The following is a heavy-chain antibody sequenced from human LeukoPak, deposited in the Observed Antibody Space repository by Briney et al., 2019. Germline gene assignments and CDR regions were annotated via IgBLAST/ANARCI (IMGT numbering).Heavy chain of an antibody. J-gene: IGHJ4*02. D-gene: IGHD4-23*01. V-gene: IGHV1-8*03. CDR1: GFTFTSYD. CDR3: ARAPYGGNSVDY. Sequence: ASVKVSCKASGFTFTSYDINWVRQATGQGLEWMGWMNPNSGNTGYAQKFQGRVTITRNTSISTAYMELSSLRSEDTAVYYCARAPYGGNSVDYWGQGTLVTVSS. CDR2: MNPNSGNT.